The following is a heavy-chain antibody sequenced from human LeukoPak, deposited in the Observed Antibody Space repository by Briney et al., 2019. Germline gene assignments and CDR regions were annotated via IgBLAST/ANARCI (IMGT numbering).Heavy chain of an antibody. V-gene: IGHV3-15*01. D-gene: IGHD3-22*01. CDR3: TPHSGYDSSGYYY. J-gene: IGHJ4*02. CDR1: GFTFTNAW. Sequence: GGSLRLSCVASGFTFTNAWMSWVRQAPGKGLEWVGRIKSKIDGETTDHAAPVKGRFTISRDDSKNTVHLQMNSLRTEDTAVYYCTPHSGYDSSGYYYWGQGTLVTVSS. CDR2: IKSKIDGETT.